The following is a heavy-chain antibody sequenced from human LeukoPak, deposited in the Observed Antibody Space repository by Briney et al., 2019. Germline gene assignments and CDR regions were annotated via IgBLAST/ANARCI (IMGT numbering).Heavy chain of an antibody. V-gene: IGHV3-73*01. CDR3: TTSETGTDV. J-gene: IGHJ6*04. D-gene: IGHD1-14*01. Sequence: GGSLRLSCAASGFTFSASAMHWVRQASGKGLEWVGRIRTKANSYATAYAASVKGRFTISRDDSKNTAYLQMNSLKTDDTAVYYCTTSETGTDVWGKGTTVTVSS. CDR1: GFTFSASA. CDR2: IRTKANSYAT.